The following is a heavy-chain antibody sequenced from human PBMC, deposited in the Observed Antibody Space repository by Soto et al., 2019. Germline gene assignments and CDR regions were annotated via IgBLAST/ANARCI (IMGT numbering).Heavy chain of an antibody. CDR2: TYYRSKWNT. CDR1: GNNVSTNSAG. Sequence: SQTLSPTCVISGNNVSTNSAGWNWIRQSPSRGLEWLGRTYYRSKWNTDYAASVKGRITVNPDTSKNQFSLQLNSVTPEDTGVYYCARNSWNAPPAFDFWGQGSQVTVSS. D-gene: IGHD1-1*01. V-gene: IGHV6-1*01. J-gene: IGHJ4*02. CDR3: ARNSWNAPPAFDF.